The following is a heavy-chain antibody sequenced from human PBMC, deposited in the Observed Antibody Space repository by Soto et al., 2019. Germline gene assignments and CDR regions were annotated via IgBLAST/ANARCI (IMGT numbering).Heavy chain of an antibody. CDR2: IIPIFGTA. J-gene: IGHJ4*02. CDR1: GGTFSRHA. D-gene: IGHD3-22*01. CDR3: ARGWVYDSNDYYYAY. V-gene: IGHV1-69*01. Sequence: QVQLVQSGAEVRKPGSSVKVSCKASGGTFSRHAISWVRQAPGQGLEWMGGIIPIFGTANHAQKFQGRVTIIADESTSTVYMGLSSLRSEDTAMYYCARGWVYDSNDYYYAYWGQGTLFIVSS.